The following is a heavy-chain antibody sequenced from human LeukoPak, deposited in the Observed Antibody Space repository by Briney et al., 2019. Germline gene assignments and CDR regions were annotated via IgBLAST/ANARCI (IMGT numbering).Heavy chain of an antibody. V-gene: IGHV1-8*01. CDR2: MNPNSGNT. J-gene: IGHJ3*02. CDR1: GYTFTSYD. CDR3: ATFLVVMAAFDI. D-gene: IGHD3-22*01. Sequence: ASVKVSCKASGYTFTSYDINWVRQATGQGLEWMGWMNPNSGNTGYAQKFQGRVTMTRNTSISTAYMELSSLRSEDTAVYYCATFLVVMAAFDIWGQGTMVTVSS.